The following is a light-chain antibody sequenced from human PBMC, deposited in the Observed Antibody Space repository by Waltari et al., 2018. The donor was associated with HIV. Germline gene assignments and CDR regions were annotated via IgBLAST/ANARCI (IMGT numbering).Light chain of an antibody. V-gene: IGLV2-11*01. J-gene: IGLJ1*01. CDR2: EVD. CDR1: SSDIGYFDY. Sequence: QSALTQPRSVSGSPGQSVTISCTGTSSDIGYFDYVSWYQQYPGKAPKVIIYEVDQRPSGVPDRCTGAKSGITASLTISGLQGEDEADYYCCSYAGAYTYVFGTGTKVNVL. CDR3: CSYAGAYTYV.